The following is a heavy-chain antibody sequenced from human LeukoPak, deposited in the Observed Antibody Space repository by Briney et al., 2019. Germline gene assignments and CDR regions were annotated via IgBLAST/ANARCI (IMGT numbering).Heavy chain of an antibody. V-gene: IGHV3-74*01. CDR2: ITSDGSST. CDR3: ARGGRYLDY. D-gene: IGHD1-26*01. CDR1: GFTFSNYW. J-gene: IGHJ4*02. Sequence: GGSLRLPCAASGFTFSNYWMHWVRQAPGKGLVWVSRITSDGSSTSYADSVKGRFTISRDNANNTLYLQVNSLRAEDTAVYYCARGGRYLDYWGQGTLITVSS.